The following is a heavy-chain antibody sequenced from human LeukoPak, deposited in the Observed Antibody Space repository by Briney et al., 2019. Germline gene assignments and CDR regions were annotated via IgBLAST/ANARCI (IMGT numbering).Heavy chain of an antibody. CDR3: ARVWGIAAAGDY. Sequence: GGSLRLSCAASGFTFSSNAMHWVRQAPGKGLERVAVISYDGSNKYYADSVKGRFTISRDNSKNTLYLQMNSLRADDTAVYYCARVWGIAAAGDYWGQGTLVTVSS. CDR2: ISYDGSNK. D-gene: IGHD6-13*01. CDR1: GFTFSSNA. V-gene: IGHV3-30-3*01. J-gene: IGHJ4*02.